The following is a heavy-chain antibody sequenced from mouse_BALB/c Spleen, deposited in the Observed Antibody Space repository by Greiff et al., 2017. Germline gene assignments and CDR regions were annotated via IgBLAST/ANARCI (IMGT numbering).Heavy chain of an antibody. CDR2: IWAGGST. CDR3: ARLYDGYWDWYFDV. Sequence: QVQLKQSGPGLVAPSQSLSITCTVSGFSLTSYGVHWVRQPPGKGLEWLGVIWAGGSTNYNSALMSRLSISKDNSKSQVFLKMNSLQTDDTAMYYCARLYDGYWDWYFDVWGAGTTVTVSS. D-gene: IGHD2-3*01. CDR1: GFSLTSYG. J-gene: IGHJ1*01. V-gene: IGHV2-9*02.